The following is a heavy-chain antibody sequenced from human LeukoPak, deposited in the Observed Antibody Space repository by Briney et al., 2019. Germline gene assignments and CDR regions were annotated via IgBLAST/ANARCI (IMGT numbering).Heavy chain of an antibody. D-gene: IGHD3-10*01. J-gene: IGHJ3*02. CDR3: ARDSGRFDVFDI. CDR2: IYSDGRT. CDR1: GFTVSTNY. V-gene: IGHV3-53*01. Sequence: GGSLRLSCAASGFTVSTNYMSWVRQAPGKGLEWVSVIYSDGRTYYADSVKGRFTISRDNSKNTRYLQMNSLRAEDTAVYYCARDSGRFDVFDIWGQGTMVTVSS.